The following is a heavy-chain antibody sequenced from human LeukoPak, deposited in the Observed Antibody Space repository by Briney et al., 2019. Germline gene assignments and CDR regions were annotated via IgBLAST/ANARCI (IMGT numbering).Heavy chain of an antibody. Sequence: ASVKVSCKASGYTFTEYYMHWVRQAPGQGLEWMGGINPNAGGTNYAQKFQGRVTITRDTSSSTAHMEMGRLRSDDTAVAYGARLKAGPPQAWFDPWGQGTLVTVSS. CDR1: GYTFTEYY. D-gene: IGHD6-25*01. CDR3: ARLKAGPPQAWFDP. J-gene: IGHJ5*02. V-gene: IGHV1-2*02. CDR2: INPNAGGT.